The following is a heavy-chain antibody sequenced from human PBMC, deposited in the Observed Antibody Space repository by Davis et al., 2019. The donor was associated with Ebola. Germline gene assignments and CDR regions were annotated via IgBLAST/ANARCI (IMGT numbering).Heavy chain of an antibody. V-gene: IGHV3-13*01. CDR3: ARANSGCTGGGCFSGHWFDP. Sequence: PGGSLRLSCAAPGFTFSYYDMQWVRQAAGKGLEWVSGIGTIGGDTHYADSVKGRFTISRDDAKNSLYLQMDSLRAGDTAIYYCARANSGCTGGGCFSGHWFDPWGQGTLVTVSS. CDR1: GFTFSYYD. CDR2: IGTIGGDT. D-gene: IGHD2-15*01. J-gene: IGHJ5*02.